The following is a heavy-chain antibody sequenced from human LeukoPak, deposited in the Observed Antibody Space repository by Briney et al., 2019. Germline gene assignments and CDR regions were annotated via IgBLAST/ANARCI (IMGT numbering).Heavy chain of an antibody. CDR3: AREDITIFGYGMDV. V-gene: IGHV4-4*07. CDR1: GGSMYSYY. CDR2: IYTSGST. D-gene: IGHD3-3*01. J-gene: IGHJ6*02. Sequence: ETLSLTCTVSGGSMYSYYWSWIRQPAGKGLEWIGRIYTSGSTNYNPSLKSRVTMSVDTSKNQFSLKLSSVTAADTAVYYCAREDITIFGYGMDVWGQGTTVTVSS.